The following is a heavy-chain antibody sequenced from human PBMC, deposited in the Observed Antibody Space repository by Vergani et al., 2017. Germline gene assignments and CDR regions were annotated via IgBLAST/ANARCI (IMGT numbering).Heavy chain of an antibody. CDR1: GFTFSSYW. J-gene: IGHJ4*02. CDR3: ARVSPGDNSGWEPFDY. V-gene: IGHV3-74*01. D-gene: IGHD6-19*01. Sequence: EVQLVESGGGLVQPGGSLRLSCAASGFTFSSYWMHWVRQAPGKGLVWVSRINSDGSSTSYADSVKGRFTISRDNAKNTLYLQMNSLRAEDTAVYYCARVSPGDNSGWEPFDYWGQGTLVTVSS. CDR2: INSDGSST.